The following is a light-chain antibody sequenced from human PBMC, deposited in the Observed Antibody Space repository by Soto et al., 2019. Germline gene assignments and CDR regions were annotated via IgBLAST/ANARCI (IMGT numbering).Light chain of an antibody. J-gene: IGKJ2*01. Sequence: DIQMTQSPSTLSASVGDRVTLTCRASQILNNRLSWYQQKPGKAPNLLISGAFNLQSGVTSRFGGGGSGTDFTLTISSLQPEDLATYYRQRGYIALYTVGEGTQVEIK. CDR3: QRGYIALYT. CDR1: QILNNR. CDR2: GAF. V-gene: IGKV1-39*01.